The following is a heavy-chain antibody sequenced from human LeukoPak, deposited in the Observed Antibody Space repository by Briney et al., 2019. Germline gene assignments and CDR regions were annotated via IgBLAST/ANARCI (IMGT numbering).Heavy chain of an antibody. V-gene: IGHV4-61*08. CDR1: GGSISSGDYY. D-gene: IGHD2-15*01. CDR3: ARQPLLHVDHFDY. J-gene: IGHJ4*02. Sequence: SETLSLTCTVSGGSISSGDYYWSWIRQPPGKGLEWIGYIYYSGSTNYNPSLKSRVTISVDTSKNQFSLKLSSVTAADTAVYYCARQPLLHVDHFDYWGQGTLVTVSS. CDR2: IYYSGST.